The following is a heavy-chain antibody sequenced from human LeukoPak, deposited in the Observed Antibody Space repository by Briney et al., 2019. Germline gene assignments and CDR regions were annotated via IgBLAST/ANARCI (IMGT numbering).Heavy chain of an antibody. CDR3: ARDRKDRDHFDY. J-gene: IGHJ4*02. V-gene: IGHV3-23*01. CDR2: ISGSGGST. Sequence: GGSLRLSCAASGFTFSSYGMSWVRQAPGKGLEWVSAISGSGGSTYYADSVKGRFTISRDNSKNTLYLQMNSLRAEDTAVYYCARDRKDRDHFDYWGQGTLVTVSS. CDR1: GFTFSSYG.